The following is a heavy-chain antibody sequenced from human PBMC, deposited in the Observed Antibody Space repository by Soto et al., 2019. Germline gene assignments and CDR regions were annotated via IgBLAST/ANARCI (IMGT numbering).Heavy chain of an antibody. J-gene: IGHJ4*02. CDR3: ARALEMATITPSDY. V-gene: IGHV3-30-3*01. D-gene: IGHD5-12*01. CDR1: GFTFSSYA. Sequence: QVQLVESGGGVVQPGRSLRLSCAASGFTFSSYALHWVRQAPGKGLEWVAVISYDGSNRYYADSVKGRFTISRDNSKNTLDLQMTSLRAEDTAVYYCARALEMATITPSDYWGQGTLVTVSS. CDR2: ISYDGSNR.